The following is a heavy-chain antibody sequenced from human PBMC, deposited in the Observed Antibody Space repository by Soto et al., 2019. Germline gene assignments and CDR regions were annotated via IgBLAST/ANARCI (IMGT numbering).Heavy chain of an antibody. CDR3: VRGCDISWFGANGMDV. D-gene: IGHD3-10*01. CDR1: GFMFSRFW. J-gene: IGHJ6*02. Sequence: EVQLVESGGGLVQPGGSLRLSCSASGFMFSRFWMGWARQAPGKGPEWVASINQDGGAKYYVDSVRGRFSISRDNARNSVSLQMNSLGVDDMAIYYCVRGCDISWFGANGMDVWGQGPTVTVSS. CDR2: INQDGGAK. V-gene: IGHV3-7*01.